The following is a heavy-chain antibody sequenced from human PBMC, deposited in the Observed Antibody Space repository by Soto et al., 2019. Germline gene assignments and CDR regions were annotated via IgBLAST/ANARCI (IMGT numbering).Heavy chain of an antibody. CDR2: IGGYNGNT. CDR1: GYIFSTYG. D-gene: IGHD2-2*01. J-gene: IGHJ6*02. V-gene: IGHV1-18*01. Sequence: QAQLVQSGAEVKKPGASVKVSCKASGYIFSTYGITWVRQAPGQGLEWMGWIGGYNGNTDDGQKLQGGGSMTIETSTSTAYMELRSLRADDTAVYYCARAERHSTSWYAIDVWGQGTTVIVSS. CDR3: ARAERHSTSWYAIDV.